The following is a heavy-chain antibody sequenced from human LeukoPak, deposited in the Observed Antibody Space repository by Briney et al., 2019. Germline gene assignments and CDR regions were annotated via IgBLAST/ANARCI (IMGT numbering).Heavy chain of an antibody. Sequence: GGSLRLSCAASGFTFSTYSMNWVRQAPGQGLEWVSYISSSSRTIYYADSVQGRFTVSRDNAKNSLYLQMNSLRDEDTAVYYCASPGGKSSGYVFDYWGQGTLVTVSS. CDR3: ASPGGKSSGYVFDY. J-gene: IGHJ4*02. CDR1: GFTFSTYS. D-gene: IGHD3-22*01. CDR2: ISSSSRTI. V-gene: IGHV3-48*02.